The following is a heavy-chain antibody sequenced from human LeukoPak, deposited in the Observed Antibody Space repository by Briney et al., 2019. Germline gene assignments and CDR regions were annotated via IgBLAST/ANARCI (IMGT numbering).Heavy chain of an antibody. CDR1: GGSISSYY. D-gene: IGHD2-2*01. Sequence: NPSETLSLTCTVSGGSISSYYWSWIRQPAGKGLEWIGRIYTSGSTNYNPSLKSRVTMSVDTSKNQFSLKLSSVTAADTAVYYCAREIVPAAPHYYYYMDVWGKGTTVTVSS. CDR3: AREIVPAAPHYYYYMDV. V-gene: IGHV4-4*07. CDR2: IYTSGST. J-gene: IGHJ6*03.